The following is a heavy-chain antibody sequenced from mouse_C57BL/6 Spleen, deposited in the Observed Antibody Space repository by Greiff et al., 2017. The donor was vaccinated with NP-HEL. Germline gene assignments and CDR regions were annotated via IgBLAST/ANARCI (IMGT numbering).Heavy chain of an antibody. J-gene: IGHJ2*01. CDR2: IYPRSGNT. CDR1: GYTFTSYG. D-gene: IGHD4-1*01. V-gene: IGHV1-81*01. CDR3: ARKPPNFFDY. Sequence: QVQLQQSGAELARPGASVKLSCKASGYTFTSYGISWVKQRTGQGLEWIGEIYPRSGNTYYNEKFKGKATLTADKSSSTAYMELRSLTSEDSAVYFCARKPPNFFDYWGQGTTLTVSS.